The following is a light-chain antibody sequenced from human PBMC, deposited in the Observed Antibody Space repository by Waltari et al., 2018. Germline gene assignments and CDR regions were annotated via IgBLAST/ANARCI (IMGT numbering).Light chain of an antibody. CDR1: SSDVGGYNY. J-gene: IGLJ2*01. CDR2: EVS. Sequence: QSALTQPPSASGSPGQSVTISCTGTSSDVGGYNYVSWYQQHPGEVPKLIIYEVSKRPSGVPDRFSGSKSGNTASLTVSGLQAGDEADYYCSSYAGSNTVVFGGGTKLTVL. CDR3: SSYAGSNTVV. V-gene: IGLV2-8*01.